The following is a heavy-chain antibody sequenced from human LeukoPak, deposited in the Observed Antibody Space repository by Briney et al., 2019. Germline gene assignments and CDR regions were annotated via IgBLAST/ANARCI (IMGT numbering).Heavy chain of an antibody. CDR3: AKGYCSSTSCYYYYYMDV. J-gene: IGHJ6*03. V-gene: IGHV3-33*06. D-gene: IGHD2-2*01. Sequence: GSLRLSCAASGFTFSSYGMHWVRQAPGKGLEGVAVIWYDGSNKYYADSVKGRFTISRDNSKNTLYLQMNSLRAEDTAVYYCAKGYCSSTSCYYYYYMDVWGKGTTVTVSS. CDR2: IWYDGSNK. CDR1: GFTFSSYG.